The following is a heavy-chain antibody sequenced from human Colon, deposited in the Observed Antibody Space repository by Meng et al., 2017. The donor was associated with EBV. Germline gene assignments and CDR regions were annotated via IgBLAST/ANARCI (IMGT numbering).Heavy chain of an antibody. Sequence: QGRLRGSAHGLVKLWKTRARTCAVFGGAISRVYWWTWVRQSPGKGLEWIGEIYHSGSTNYNPSLKSRVTISVDKSKNQFSLKLTSVTAADTAVYYCARGGYYSFDYWGQRTLVTVPS. D-gene: IGHD5-18*01. V-gene: IGHV4-4*02. J-gene: IGHJ4*02. CDR3: ARGGYYSFDY. CDR1: GGAISRVYW. CDR2: IYHSGST.